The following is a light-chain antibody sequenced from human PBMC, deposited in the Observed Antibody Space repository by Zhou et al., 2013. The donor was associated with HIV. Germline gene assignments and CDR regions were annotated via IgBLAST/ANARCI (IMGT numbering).Light chain of an antibody. Sequence: EIVLTQSPGTLSLSPGERATLSCRASQFVSDAYLAWYQQKPGQSPRLLIYGAVTRATDVPDRFSGGGSGTDFTLSIDSLQTEDFATYYCQLYNNWPPTWTFGQGTKVE. CDR2: GAV. J-gene: IGKJ1*01. V-gene: IGKV3-15*01. CDR1: QFVSDA. CDR3: QLYNNWPPTWT.